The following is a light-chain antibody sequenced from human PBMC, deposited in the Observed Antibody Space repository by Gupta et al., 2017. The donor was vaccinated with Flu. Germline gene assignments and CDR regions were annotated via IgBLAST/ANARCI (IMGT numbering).Light chain of an antibody. CDR1: QSVDGK. J-gene: IGKJ4*01. V-gene: IGKV3-15*01. CDR2: GAS. Sequence: RATLFLSPGERATLSCRANQSVDGKLAWYQQRRGQAPRLLIFGASARATGVPDRFSGSGSGTEFTLTISSLQSEDFAVYHCQQYKTWPLTFGGGTKMEI. CDR3: QQYKTWPLT.